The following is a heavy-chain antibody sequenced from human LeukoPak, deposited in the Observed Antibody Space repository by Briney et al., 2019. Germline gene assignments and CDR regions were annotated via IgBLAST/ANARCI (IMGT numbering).Heavy chain of an antibody. CDR3: ARDSSGWYGHDAFDI. D-gene: IGHD6-19*01. CDR2: IIPGLGTA. V-gene: IGHV1-69*10. J-gene: IGHJ3*02. Sequence: ASVKVSCKASGYTFTSYDINWVRQAPGQGLEWMGGIIPGLGTANYAQNFQGRVTITADKSTSTAYMELSSPRSDDTAVYYCARDSSGWYGHDAFDIWGQGTMVTVSS. CDR1: GYTFTSYD.